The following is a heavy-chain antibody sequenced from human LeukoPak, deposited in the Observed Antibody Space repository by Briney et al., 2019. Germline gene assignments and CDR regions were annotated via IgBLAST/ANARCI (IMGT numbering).Heavy chain of an antibody. CDR3: VRWGIGRLRFGELFSLRYFDY. D-gene: IGHD3-10*01. J-gene: IGHJ4*02. Sequence: PGGSLRLSCAASGFTFSSYGMSWVRQAPGKGLEWVSAISGSGGSTYYADSVKRRFTISRDNSKNTLYLQMNSLRAEDTAVYYCVRWGIGRLRFGELFSLRYFDYWGQGTLVTVSS. CDR2: ISGSGGST. CDR1: GFTFSSYG. V-gene: IGHV3-23*01.